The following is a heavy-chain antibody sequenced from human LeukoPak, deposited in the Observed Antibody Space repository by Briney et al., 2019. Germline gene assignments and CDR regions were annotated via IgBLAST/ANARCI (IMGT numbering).Heavy chain of an antibody. CDR1: GGSISSNSYY. V-gene: IGHV4-39*01. Sequence: SETLSLTCTVSGGSISSNSYYWGWIRQPPGKGLEWIGSIFYTGSTYYNPSLKSRVTMSVDTSKNQFSLKLNSVTAADTAVYYCARHCSGGTCYSDFDYWGQGTLVTVSS. CDR2: IFYTGST. D-gene: IGHD2-15*01. CDR3: ARHCSGGTCYSDFDY. J-gene: IGHJ4*02.